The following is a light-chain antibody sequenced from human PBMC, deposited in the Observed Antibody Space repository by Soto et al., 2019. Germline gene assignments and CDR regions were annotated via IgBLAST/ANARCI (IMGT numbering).Light chain of an antibody. Sequence: DIVMTQSPLSLPVTPGEPASISCRSSQSLLHSNGYNYLDWYLQKPGQSPQLLIYLGSNRASGVPDRFRGSGSGTDFTLKISRVEAEDVGFYYCMQGLQTAWTFGQGTKVEIK. V-gene: IGKV2-28*01. CDR3: MQGLQTAWT. J-gene: IGKJ1*01. CDR2: LGS. CDR1: QSLLHSNGYNY.